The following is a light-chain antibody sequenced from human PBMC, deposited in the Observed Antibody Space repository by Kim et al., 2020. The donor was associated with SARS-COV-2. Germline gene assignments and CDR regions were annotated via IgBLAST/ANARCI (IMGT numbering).Light chain of an antibody. CDR2: YNN. V-gene: IGLV1-44*01. CDR1: SSNIGRNT. CDR3: AAWDDSLNGLV. J-gene: IGLJ2*01. Sequence: GQRVTISCSVSSSNIGRNTVNWYQQFPGTDPKLLSYYNNQRPSGVPDRFSGSKSGTSASLAISGLQSDDESDYYCAAWDDSLNGLVFGGGTQLTVL.